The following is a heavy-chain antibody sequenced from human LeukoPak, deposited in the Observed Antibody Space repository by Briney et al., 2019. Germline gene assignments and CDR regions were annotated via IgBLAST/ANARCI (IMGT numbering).Heavy chain of an antibody. Sequence: GGSLRLSCAASGFTFSSYSMNWVRQAPGKGLEWVSSISSSSSYIYYADSVKGRCTISRDNAKNSLYLQMNSLRAEDTAVYYCARDYNWNFPPFDYWGQGTLVTVSS. V-gene: IGHV3-21*01. D-gene: IGHD1-7*01. CDR1: GFTFSSYS. CDR3: ARDYNWNFPPFDY. CDR2: ISSSSSYI. J-gene: IGHJ4*02.